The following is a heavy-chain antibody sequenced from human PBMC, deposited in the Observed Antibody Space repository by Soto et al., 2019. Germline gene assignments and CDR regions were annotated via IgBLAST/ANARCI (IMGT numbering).Heavy chain of an antibody. J-gene: IGHJ4*02. Sequence: PGGSLRLSCAASGFTFSSYGMHWVRQAPGKGLEWVAVISYDGSNKYYADSVKGRFTISRDNSKNTLYLQMNSLRAEDTAVYYCAKRWGTHGITGTTNFDYWGQGTLVTVSS. CDR1: GFTFSSYG. CDR2: ISYDGSNK. CDR3: AKRWGTHGITGTTNFDY. V-gene: IGHV3-30*18. D-gene: IGHD1-7*01.